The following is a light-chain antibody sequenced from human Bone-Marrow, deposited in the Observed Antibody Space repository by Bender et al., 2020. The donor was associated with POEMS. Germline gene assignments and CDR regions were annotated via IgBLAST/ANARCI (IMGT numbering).Light chain of an antibody. CDR2: GVS. CDR1: SSDVGGYNY. CDR3: SSYDATTTLFV. J-gene: IGLJ1*01. Sequence: QSALTQPASVSGSPGQSITISCTGTSSDVGGYNYVSWYQQHPGKAPKVMISGVSNRPSGVSHRFSGSKSGNTASLTISGLQAEDEADYYCSSYDATTTLFVFGSGTKVSVL. V-gene: IGLV2-14*01.